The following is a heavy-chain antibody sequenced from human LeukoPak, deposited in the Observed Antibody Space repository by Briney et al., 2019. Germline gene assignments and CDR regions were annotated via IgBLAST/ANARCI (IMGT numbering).Heavy chain of an antibody. V-gene: IGHV3-23*01. J-gene: IGHJ6*02. CDR2: ISGSGVIT. CDR1: GFTFSSNA. D-gene: IGHD2-8*01. CDR3: AKGIRYCTNGVCSTYYYGMDV. Sequence: AGGSLRLSCASSGFTFSSNAMSWVRQAPGKGLEWVSAISGSGVITYYADSVKGRFTISRDSSKNTLYLQMNSLRAEDTALYYCAKGIRYCTNGVCSTYYYGMDVWGQGTTVTVSS.